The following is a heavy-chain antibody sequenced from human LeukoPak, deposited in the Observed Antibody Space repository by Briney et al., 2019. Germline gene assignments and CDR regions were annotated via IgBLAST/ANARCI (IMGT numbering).Heavy chain of an antibody. D-gene: IGHD7-27*01. CDR1: GGSISGYY. Sequence: SETLSLTCTVSGGSISGYYWTWVRQPAGKGLEWIGRIYYSGSTDYNPSLKSRVTISVDMSKNQFSLKLSSVTAADTAVYYCAMGGGLGIVDYWGQGTLVTVSS. CDR2: IYYSGST. V-gene: IGHV4-4*07. J-gene: IGHJ4*02. CDR3: AMGGGLGIVDY.